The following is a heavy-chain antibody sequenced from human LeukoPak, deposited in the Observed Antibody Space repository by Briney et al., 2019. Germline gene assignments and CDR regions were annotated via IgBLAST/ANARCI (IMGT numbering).Heavy chain of an antibody. J-gene: IGHJ4*02. D-gene: IGHD1-26*01. CDR2: IYHNGTP. V-gene: IGHV4-4*02. CDR1: VGSISSGNW. Sequence: PSETLSLTCAVSVGSISSGNWWSWVRQSPGKGLEWIGEIYHNGTPNYSPSLKSRVTISADTFKNHFSLKLTSVTAADTAVYYCARGESGSQNYFDYWGQGTLVTVSS. CDR3: ARGESGSQNYFDY.